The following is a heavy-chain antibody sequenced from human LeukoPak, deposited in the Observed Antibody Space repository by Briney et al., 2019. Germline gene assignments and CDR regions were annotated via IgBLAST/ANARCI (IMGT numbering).Heavy chain of an antibody. CDR3: ARGRIGVVTAGAFDI. CDR1: GFTLSIYA. J-gene: IGHJ3*02. D-gene: IGHD2-21*02. CDR2: ILYDGSNK. Sequence: GGSLRLSCAAPGFTLSIYAKHWVRQAPRKGVEWGADILYDGSNKYYADSVEGRFTISRGNSKNTLYLQMNSLRAEDTAVYYCARGRIGVVTAGAFDIWGQGTMVTVSS. V-gene: IGHV3-30-3*01.